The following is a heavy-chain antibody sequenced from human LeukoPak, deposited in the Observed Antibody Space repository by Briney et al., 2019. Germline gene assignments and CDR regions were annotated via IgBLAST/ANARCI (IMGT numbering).Heavy chain of an antibody. CDR3: ASDKGTSYLSSFDY. D-gene: IGHD6-6*01. CDR1: GFTFSSYA. V-gene: IGHV3-64*01. J-gene: IGHJ4*02. CDR2: ISSNGGST. Sequence: GGSLRLSCAASGFTFSSYAMHWVRQAPGKGLEYVSAISSNGGSTYYANSVKGRFTISRDNSKNTLYLQMGSLRAEDMAVYYCASDKGTSYLSSFDYWGQGTLVTVSS.